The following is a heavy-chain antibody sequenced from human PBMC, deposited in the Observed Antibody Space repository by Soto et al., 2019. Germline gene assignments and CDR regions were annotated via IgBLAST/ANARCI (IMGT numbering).Heavy chain of an antibody. J-gene: IGHJ4*02. CDR3: ARQGNQLLWTSYDY. CDR1: GRSLSRHH. Sequence: SETLSLTCTVSGRSLSRHHWCWIRQPPGKGLEWIGYMYYSGSTNCNPSLKSRVTMSVDTSKNQFSLLLSSVTAADTAVYYCARQGNQLLWTSYDYWGQGALVTVSS. CDR2: MYYSGST. V-gene: IGHV4-59*11. D-gene: IGHD2-2*01.